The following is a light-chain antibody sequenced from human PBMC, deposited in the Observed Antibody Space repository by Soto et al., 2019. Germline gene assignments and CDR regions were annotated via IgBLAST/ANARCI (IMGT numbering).Light chain of an antibody. J-gene: IGKJ1*01. CDR2: WAS. Sequence: EIVMTQSPDSLAVSLGERATINCKSSRSVLYSSNNKNYLAWYQQRPGQPPKLLVYWASTRQSGVPDRFSGSGSETDFTLTISSLQASDVAVYYCQQYYSSPPTF. V-gene: IGKV4-1*01. CDR3: QQYYSSPPT. CDR1: RSVLYSSNNKNY.